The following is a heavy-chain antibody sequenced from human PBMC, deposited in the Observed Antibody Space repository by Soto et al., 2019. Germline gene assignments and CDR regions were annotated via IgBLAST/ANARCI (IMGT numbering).Heavy chain of an antibody. J-gene: IGHJ4*02. CDR3: ARALSYSSGWYKG. CDR1: GGTFSSYA. CDR2: ISPIFGTA. V-gene: IGHV1-69*01. D-gene: IGHD6-19*01. Sequence: QVQLVQSGAEVKKPGSSVKDSCKASGGTFSSYAISWVRQAPGQGLEWMGGISPIFGTANYAQKFQGRVTITADESTSTAYMELSSLRSEDTAVYYCARALSYSSGWYKGWGQGTLVTVSS.